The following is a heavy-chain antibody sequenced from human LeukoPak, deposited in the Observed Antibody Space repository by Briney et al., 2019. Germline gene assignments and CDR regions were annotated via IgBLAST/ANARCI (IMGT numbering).Heavy chain of an antibody. CDR3: ARGYCSGGSCYSVGSFDY. D-gene: IGHD2-15*01. CDR2: INPSGGST. J-gene: IGHJ4*02. CDR1: GYTFTSYY. Sequence: ASVKVSCKASGYTFTSYYMHWVRQAPGQGLEWMGIINPSGGSTSYAQKLQGRVTMTRDTSTSTVYMELSSLRSEDTAVYYCARGYCSGGSCYSVGSFDYWGQGTLVTVSP. V-gene: IGHV1-46*04.